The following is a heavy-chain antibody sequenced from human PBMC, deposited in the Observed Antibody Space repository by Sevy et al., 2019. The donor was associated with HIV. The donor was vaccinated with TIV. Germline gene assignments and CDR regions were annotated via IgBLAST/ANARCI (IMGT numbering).Heavy chain of an antibody. CDR1: GGTFSSYA. J-gene: IGHJ4*02. V-gene: IGHV1-69*06. CDR3: ARDSRRDGYNYFDY. D-gene: IGHD5-12*01. CDR2: IIPIFGTA. Sequence: ASVKVSCKASGGTFSSYAISWVRQAPGQGLEWMGGIIPIFGTANYAQKFQGRVTITADKSTSTAYMELSSLGSEDTAVYYCARDSRRDGYNYFDYWGQGTLVTVSS.